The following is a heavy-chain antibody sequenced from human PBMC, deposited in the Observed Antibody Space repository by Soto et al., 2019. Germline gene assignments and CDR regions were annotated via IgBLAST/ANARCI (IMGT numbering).Heavy chain of an antibody. D-gene: IGHD6-19*01. V-gene: IGHV3-53*01. CDR3: TTSPSVGV. CDR2: MYSGGST. J-gene: IGHJ6*02. Sequence: EVHLVESGGGLIQPGGSLRLSCAASGFTVGNNYMNWVRQAPGNGLEWVSLMYSGGSTYYADSVKGRFTMSRDSSKNTLYLQLSSLRAEDSARYYGTTSPSVGVWGQGTTLIVSS. CDR1: GFTVGNNY.